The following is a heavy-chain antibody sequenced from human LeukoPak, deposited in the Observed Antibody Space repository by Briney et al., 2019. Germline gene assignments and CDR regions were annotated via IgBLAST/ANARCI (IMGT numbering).Heavy chain of an antibody. CDR2: ISGSGDST. D-gene: IGHD2-2*02. J-gene: IGHJ4*02. Sequence: GSLRLLCAASGFTFCNYSMTWVRQAPGKGVEGVSAISGSGDSTHYADSVKGRFTISRDNSKNTLYLQMNSLRAEDTAVYYCAKGCSYTNCYTSDYWGQGTLVTVSS. V-gene: IGHV3-23*01. CDR3: AKGCSYTNCYTSDY. CDR1: GFTFCNYS.